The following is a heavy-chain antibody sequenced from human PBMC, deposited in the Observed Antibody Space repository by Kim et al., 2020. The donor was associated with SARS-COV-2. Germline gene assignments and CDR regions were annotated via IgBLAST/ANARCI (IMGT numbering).Heavy chain of an antibody. Sequence: SETLSLTCTVSGGSISSSSYYWGWIRQPPGKGLEWIGSIYYSGSTYYNPSLKSRVTISVDTSKNQFSLKLSSVTAADTAVYYCARHQGYCSGGSCKRYWYFDLWGRGTLVPVSS. CDR1: GGSISSSSYY. CDR2: IYYSGST. D-gene: IGHD2-15*01. J-gene: IGHJ2*01. V-gene: IGHV4-39*01. CDR3: ARHQGYCSGGSCKRYWYFDL.